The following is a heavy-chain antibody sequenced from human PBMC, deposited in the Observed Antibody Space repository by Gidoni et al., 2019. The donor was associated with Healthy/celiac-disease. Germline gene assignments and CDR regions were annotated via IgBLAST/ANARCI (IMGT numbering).Heavy chain of an antibody. V-gene: IGHV3-9*01. D-gene: IGHD3-10*01. CDR1: GFTFADYA. Sequence: EVQLVESGGGLVQPGRSLRLSCEASGFTFADYAMHWVRQAPGKGLEWGSGISWNIGSIGYADSVKGRFTISRDNAKNSLYLQMNSLRAEDTALYYCAKDKSTMVRGVIDYWGQGTLVTVSS. CDR2: ISWNIGSI. J-gene: IGHJ4*02. CDR3: AKDKSTMVRGVIDY.